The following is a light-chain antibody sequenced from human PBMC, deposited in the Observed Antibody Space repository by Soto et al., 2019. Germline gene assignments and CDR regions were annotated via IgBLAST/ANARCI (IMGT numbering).Light chain of an antibody. Sequence: QSALTQPPSASGSPGQSITISCTGTTRDVGAYNFVSWYRQLPGKAPKLLIYDVSKRPSGVPDRFSGSKSGNTASLTISGLQAEDEADYYCCSYPGSHTWVFGGGTKLTVL. V-gene: IGLV2-11*01. J-gene: IGLJ3*02. CDR2: DVS. CDR3: CSYPGSHTWV. CDR1: TRDVGAYNF.